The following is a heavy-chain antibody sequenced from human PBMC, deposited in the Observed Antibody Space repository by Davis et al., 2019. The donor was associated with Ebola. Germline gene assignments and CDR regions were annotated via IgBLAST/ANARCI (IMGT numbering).Heavy chain of an antibody. J-gene: IGHJ4*02. Sequence: GESLKISCAASGFTVSSNYMRWVRQAPGKGLEWVSVIYNGGSTYYADSVKGRFTISRDNSKNTLYLQMNSLGVEDTAVYYCARTHCSGGSCYLDYWGQGTLVTVSS. D-gene: IGHD2-15*01. CDR2: IYNGGST. CDR1: GFTVSSNY. V-gene: IGHV3-53*01. CDR3: ARTHCSGGSCYLDY.